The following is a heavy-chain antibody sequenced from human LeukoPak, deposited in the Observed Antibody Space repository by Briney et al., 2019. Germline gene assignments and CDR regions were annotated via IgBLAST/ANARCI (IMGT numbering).Heavy chain of an antibody. CDR3: AREAPQYYFDY. CDR1: GGSISSSSYY. Sequence: SETLSLTCTVSGGSISSSSYYWGWIRQPPGKGLEWIGSIYYSGSTYYNPSLKSRVTISVDTSKNQFPLKLSSVTAADTAVYYCAREAPQYYFDYWGQGTLVTVSS. D-gene: IGHD1-14*01. J-gene: IGHJ4*02. V-gene: IGHV4-39*02. CDR2: IYYSGST.